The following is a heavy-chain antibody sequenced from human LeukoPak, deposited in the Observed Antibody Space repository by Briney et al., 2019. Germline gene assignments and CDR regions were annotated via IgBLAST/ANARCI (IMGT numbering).Heavy chain of an antibody. CDR3: AKVRAPRQYFDY. Sequence: GGSLRLTCAASGFTFSSDVMSWVRQAPGKGLEWVSAISGSGGRTYYADSVKGRFTISRDNSKNTLYLQMNSLRAEDTAVYYCAKVRAPRQYFDYWGQGTLVTVSS. J-gene: IGHJ4*02. D-gene: IGHD1-26*01. CDR2: ISGSGGRT. V-gene: IGHV3-23*01. CDR1: GFTFSSDV.